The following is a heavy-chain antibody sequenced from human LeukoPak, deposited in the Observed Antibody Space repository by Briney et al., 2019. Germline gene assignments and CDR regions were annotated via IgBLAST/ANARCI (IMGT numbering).Heavy chain of an antibody. V-gene: IGHV1-2*02. J-gene: IGHJ4*02. CDR3: ARGSGWWRYYHDSSGPALNDY. CDR1: GYTFSDYF. D-gene: IGHD3-22*01. Sequence: ASVKVSCKASGYTFSDYFIHWVQQAPGQGLEWMGWINPNNGGTKYAQKFQGRVTMTRDTSISTAYMELSSLRSEDTAVYYCARGSGWWRYYHDSSGPALNDYWGQGTLVTVSS. CDR2: INPNNGGT.